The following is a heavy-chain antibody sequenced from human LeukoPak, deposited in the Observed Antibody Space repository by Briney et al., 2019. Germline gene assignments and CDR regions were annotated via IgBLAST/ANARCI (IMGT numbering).Heavy chain of an antibody. Sequence: PGGSLRLSCAASGFTFTDYYMSWIRQAPGKGLEWVSYITTSGSTMYYADSVKGRFTISRDNAKNSLSLQMNSLRAEDTAVYYCARPYSSGVSQFDHWGQGTLVTVSS. CDR3: ARPYSSGVSQFDH. CDR2: ITTSGSTM. D-gene: IGHD6-19*01. J-gene: IGHJ4*02. V-gene: IGHV3-11*04. CDR1: GFTFTDYY.